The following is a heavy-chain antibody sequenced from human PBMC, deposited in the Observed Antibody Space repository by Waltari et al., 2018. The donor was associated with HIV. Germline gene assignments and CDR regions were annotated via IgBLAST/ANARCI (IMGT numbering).Heavy chain of an antibody. Sequence: EVHLVESGGGLVQPGRALRLSCSSSGFHFGDYPMTWVRQARGKRREWLGLIRSKTYGGTTEYAASVKGRFFISRDDSKRIAYLQMNSLKSDDTALYYCADQTNFHYWGQGTLVTVSS. V-gene: IGHV3-49*04. D-gene: IGHD2-2*01. CDR1: GFHFGDYP. J-gene: IGHJ4*02. CDR2: IRSKTYGGTT. CDR3: ADQTNFHY.